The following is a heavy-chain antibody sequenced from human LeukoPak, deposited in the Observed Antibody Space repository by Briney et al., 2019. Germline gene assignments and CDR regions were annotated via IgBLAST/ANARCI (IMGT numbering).Heavy chain of an antibody. J-gene: IGHJ4*02. CDR3: ARGHWAGDGYYFDY. D-gene: IGHD5-24*01. CDR1: GGSISSYY. CDR2: IYYSGST. Sequence: PSETLSLTCTVSGGSISSYYWSWIRQPPGKGLEWIGYIYYSGSTNYNPSLKSRVTISVDTSKNQFSLKLSSVTAADTAVYYCARGHWAGDGYYFDYWGQGTLVTVSS. V-gene: IGHV4-59*12.